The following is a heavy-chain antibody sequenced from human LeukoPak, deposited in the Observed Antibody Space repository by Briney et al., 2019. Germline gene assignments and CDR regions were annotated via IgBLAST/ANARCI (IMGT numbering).Heavy chain of an antibody. Sequence: GGSLRLSCAGSGFTVSSNYMSWVRQAPGKGLEWVSVIYTGGNTYYADSVKDRFTISRDNSKNTLYLQMNSLRAEDTAVYYCARGLIYSPNWFDPWGQGTLVTVSS. J-gene: IGHJ5*02. CDR2: IYTGGNT. D-gene: IGHD4-11*01. CDR3: ARGLIYSPNWFDP. CDR1: GFTVSSNY. V-gene: IGHV3-66*01.